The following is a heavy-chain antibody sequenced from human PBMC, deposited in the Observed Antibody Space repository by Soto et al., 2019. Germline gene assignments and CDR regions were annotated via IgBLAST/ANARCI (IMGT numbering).Heavy chain of an antibody. D-gene: IGHD3-3*01. CDR2: ISCYNGKT. Sequence: QVQVVQSGDEVKETGASVRVSCKTSGYSFTAYGISWVRQAPGQGLEWMGWISCYNGKTKYAQKVQGRVTMTTDTSTRTAYMEVRSLRSDDTAIYYCARDAPPPELRFLEWHNYDYNGMDVGGQGTTVTVSS. J-gene: IGHJ6*02. CDR1: GYSFTAYG. CDR3: ARDAPPPELRFLEWHNYDYNGMDV. V-gene: IGHV1-18*01.